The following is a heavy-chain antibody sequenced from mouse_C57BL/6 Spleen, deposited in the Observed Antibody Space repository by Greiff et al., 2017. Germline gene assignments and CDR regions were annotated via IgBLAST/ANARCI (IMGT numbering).Heavy chain of an antibody. CDR1: GYTFTGYC. J-gene: IGHJ2*01. Sequence: VQLQQSGAELMKPGASVKLSCKATGYTFTGYCIEWVKQSPGQGLEWIGEILPGSGSTNYTEKFKGKATLTADTSSNTAYMQLSSLTTEDSAIYDCARFWTSDYWGQGTTLTVSS. CDR2: ILPGSGST. CDR3: ARFWTSDY. V-gene: IGHV1-9*01.